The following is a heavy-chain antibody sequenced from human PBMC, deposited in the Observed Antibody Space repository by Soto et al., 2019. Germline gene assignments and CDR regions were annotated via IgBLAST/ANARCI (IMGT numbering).Heavy chain of an antibody. D-gene: IGHD3-10*01. CDR2: TYHRSKWYS. CDR3: SRGGSFNLDV. V-gene: IGHV6-1*01. J-gene: IGHJ6*02. Sequence: PSQTFSLTCAISGDSVSSNSAAWNWIRQSPSRGLEWLGRTYHRSKWYSYYAASLKSRITINPDTSKNQFSLQLNSVTPEDTAVYYCSRGGSFNLDVWGQGTTVTVSS. CDR1: GDSVSSNSAA.